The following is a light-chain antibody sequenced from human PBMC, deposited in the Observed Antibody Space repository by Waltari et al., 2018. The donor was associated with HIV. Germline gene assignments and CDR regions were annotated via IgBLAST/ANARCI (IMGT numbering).Light chain of an antibody. CDR1: QSVSSN. CDR3: QQYNNWPRG. Sequence: EIVMTQSPATLSVAPGARSTLSCRASQSVSSNLAWYQQKPGQAPRPPIYGASTRATGIPARFSGSGSGTEFTLTISSLQSEDFAVYYCQQYNNWPRGFGQGTKVEIK. J-gene: IGKJ1*01. CDR2: GAS. V-gene: IGKV3-15*01.